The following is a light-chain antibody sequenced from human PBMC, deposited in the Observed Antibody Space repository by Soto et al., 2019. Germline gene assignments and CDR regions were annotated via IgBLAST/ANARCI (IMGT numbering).Light chain of an antibody. J-gene: IGLJ3*02. CDR1: SSNIGSNT. Sequence: QSVLTQSPSASGTPGQRVSISCSGSSSNIGSNTVSWYQHVPGTAPKLLIYSNDQRPSAVPGRFSGSKSGSSASLAISGLQSEYEAVYYCATWDDSLNVVFGGGTQLTVL. CDR3: ATWDDSLNVV. V-gene: IGLV1-44*01. CDR2: SND.